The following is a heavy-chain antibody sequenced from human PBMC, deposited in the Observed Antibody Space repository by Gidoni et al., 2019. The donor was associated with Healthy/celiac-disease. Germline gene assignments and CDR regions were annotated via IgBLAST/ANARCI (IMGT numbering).Heavy chain of an antibody. J-gene: IGHJ5*02. D-gene: IGHD3-10*01. CDR3: ARVRDGSGSYYGWFDP. CDR1: GGTFSSYA. CDR2: IIPIFGTA. V-gene: IGHV1-69*01. Sequence: QVQLVQSGAEVKKPGSSVKVSCTASGGTFSSYAISWVRQAPGQGLEWMGGIIPIFGTANYAQKFQGRVTITADESTSTAYMELSSLRSEDTAVYYCARVRDGSGSYYGWFDPWGQGTLVTVSS.